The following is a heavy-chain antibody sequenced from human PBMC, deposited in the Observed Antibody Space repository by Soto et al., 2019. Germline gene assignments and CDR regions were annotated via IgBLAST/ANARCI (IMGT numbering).Heavy chain of an antibody. CDR3: AETGTTGYYGMDV. CDR2: IIPIFGTA. V-gene: IGHV1-69*01. J-gene: IGHJ6*02. CDR1: GGTLSSYA. Sequence: ASVKVSCKASGGTLSSYAISWVRQAPGQGLEWMGGIIPIFGTANYAQKFQGRVTITADESTSTAYMELSSLRSEDTAVYYCAETGTTGYYGMDVWGQGTTVTVSS. D-gene: IGHD1-7*01.